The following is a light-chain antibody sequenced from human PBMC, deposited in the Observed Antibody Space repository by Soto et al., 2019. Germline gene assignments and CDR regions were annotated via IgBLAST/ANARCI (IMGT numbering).Light chain of an antibody. CDR2: GAS. V-gene: IGKV3-20*01. J-gene: IGKJ2*01. CDR3: QQYGGSTYT. CDR1: QSVSSNH. Sequence: EIVSTQSPGSLSLSPRERATLSCRASQSVSSNHLAWYQQKPGQAPRLLIYGASRRAAGIPDRFSGSGSGTDFTLTISRLEPEDFAVYYCQQYGGSTYTFGQGTKVEIK.